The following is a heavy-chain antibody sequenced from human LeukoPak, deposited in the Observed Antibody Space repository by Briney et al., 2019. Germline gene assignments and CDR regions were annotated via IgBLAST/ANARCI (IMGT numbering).Heavy chain of an antibody. Sequence: GGSLRLSCAASGFTFSSYWMSWVRQAPGKGLEWVANIKQDGSEKYYVDSVKGRFTISRDNAKNSLYLQMNSLRAEDTAVYYCARERYSSSWVPTYYYYYYMDVWGKGTTVTISS. V-gene: IGHV3-7*01. J-gene: IGHJ6*03. D-gene: IGHD6-13*01. CDR3: ARERYSSSWVPTYYYYYYMDV. CDR2: IKQDGSEK. CDR1: GFTFSSYW.